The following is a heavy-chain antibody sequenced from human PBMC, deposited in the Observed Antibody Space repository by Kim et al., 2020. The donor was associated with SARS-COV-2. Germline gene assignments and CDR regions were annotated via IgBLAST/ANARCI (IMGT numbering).Heavy chain of an antibody. CDR1: GFIFGDYV. J-gene: IGHJ4*02. Sequence: GGSLRLSCTTSGFIFGDYVVSWFRQAPGKGLEWVGFIRSKSYGGATEYAASVKGRFTLSKDDSKIIAYLQMNSLKTEDTAVYYCTRTADTIGWFVAGYWGQGTLVTVSS. CDR2: IRSKSYGGAT. D-gene: IGHD6-19*01. CDR3: TRTADTIGWFVAGY. V-gene: IGHV3-49*03.